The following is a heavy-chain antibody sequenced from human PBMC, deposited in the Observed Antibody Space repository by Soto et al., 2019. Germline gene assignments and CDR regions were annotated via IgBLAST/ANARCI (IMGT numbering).Heavy chain of an antibody. CDR1: GFTFSSYS. J-gene: IGHJ4*02. CDR3: AKKVNSGSGSQYFDY. CDR2: FRAGGDDGTT. D-gene: IGHD3-10*01. Sequence: PGGSLRLSCVASGFTFSSYSMGWVRQAPGKGLEWVSGFRAGGDDGTTYYADSVKGRFTISRDNSKNTLFLQMNSLRAEDTAIYYCAKKVNSGSGSQYFDYLGQGTRVTVSS. V-gene: IGHV3-23*01.